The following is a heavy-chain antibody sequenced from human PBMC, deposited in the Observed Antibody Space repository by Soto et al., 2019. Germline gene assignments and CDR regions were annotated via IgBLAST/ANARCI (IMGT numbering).Heavy chain of an antibody. CDR3: TTDVAD. J-gene: IGHJ4*02. CDR2: INIKTDGGTT. Sequence: NPAGSLRLSCAASGFTFSNAWMSWARQAPGKGLEWVGRINIKTDGGTTDYAALVRGRFTISSDDSNNTLYLQMNSLKTEATAVYYCTTDVADWGQGTLVTVSS. V-gene: IGHV3-15*01. CDR1: GFTFSNAW. D-gene: IGHD2-15*01.